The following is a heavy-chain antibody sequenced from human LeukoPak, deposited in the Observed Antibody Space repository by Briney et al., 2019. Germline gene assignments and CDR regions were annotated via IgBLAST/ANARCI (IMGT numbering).Heavy chain of an antibody. CDR2: ISSGSGTI. V-gene: IGHV3-48*01. D-gene: IGHD3-10*01. J-gene: IGHJ3*02. CDR3: AREETGAFDI. Sequence: PXGSXXXSXXASGXTFSXXXMNWXXXXPGXXXEWVSYISSGSGTIYYADSVKGRFTISRDNAKNSLYLQMNSLRAEDTAVYYCAREETGAFDIWGQGTMVTVSS. CDR1: GXTFSXXX.